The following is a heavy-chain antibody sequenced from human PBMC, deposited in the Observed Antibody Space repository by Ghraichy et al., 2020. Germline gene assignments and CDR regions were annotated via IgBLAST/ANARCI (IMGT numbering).Heavy chain of an antibody. D-gene: IGHD3-10*01. CDR3: ARGRGLGPRGTYYHGMDV. V-gene: IGHV3-7*01. CDR1: GFTFSSYW. J-gene: IGHJ6*02. Sequence: GGSLRLSCEVSGFTFSSYWMTWVRQAPGKGLEWVANIKYDGSEKYYVDSVKGRFTISRDNAKNSLYLQMNNLRVEDTAMYYCARGRGLGPRGTYYHGMDVWGQGTTVTASS. CDR2: IKYDGSEK.